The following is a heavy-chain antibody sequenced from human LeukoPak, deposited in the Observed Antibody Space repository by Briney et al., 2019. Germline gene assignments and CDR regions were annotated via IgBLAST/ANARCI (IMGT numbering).Heavy chain of an antibody. CDR1: GFTFSSYD. Sequence: GGSLRLSCAASGFTFSSYDMHWVRQATGKGLEWVSAIGTAGDTYYPGSVKGRFTISRENAKNSLYLQMNSLRAEDTAVYYCARGDYYGSGSYLCDYWGQGTLVTVSS. CDR2: IGTAGDT. V-gene: IGHV3-13*01. CDR3: ARGDYYGSGSYLCDY. J-gene: IGHJ4*02. D-gene: IGHD3-10*01.